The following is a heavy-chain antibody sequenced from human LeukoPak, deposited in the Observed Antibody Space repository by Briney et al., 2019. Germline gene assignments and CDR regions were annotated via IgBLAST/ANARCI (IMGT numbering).Heavy chain of an antibody. Sequence: GGTLRLSCAASGFTVSSNYMSWVRQAPGKGLEWVSVIYSGGSTYYADSVKGRFTISRDNSKNTLYLQMNSLRAEDTAVYYCARGDGLPPPDYWGQGTLVTVSS. CDR3: ARGDGLPPPDY. D-gene: IGHD5-12*01. V-gene: IGHV3-53*01. CDR1: GFTVSSNY. J-gene: IGHJ4*02. CDR2: IYSGGST.